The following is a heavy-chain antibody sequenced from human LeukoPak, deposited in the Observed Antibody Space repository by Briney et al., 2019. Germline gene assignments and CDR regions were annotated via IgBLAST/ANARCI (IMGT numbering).Heavy chain of an antibody. Sequence: SETLSLTCTVSGGSISSSSYYWGWIRQPPGKVLEWIASMYHSGNTYYNPSLGSRVTVSVDTSKNQFSLKLNSVTAADTAVYYCATQQCSGGSCYSRAIWFDPWGQGTLVTVSS. CDR2: MYHSGNT. CDR1: GGSISSSSYY. J-gene: IGHJ5*02. V-gene: IGHV4-39*01. D-gene: IGHD2-15*01. CDR3: ATQQCSGGSCYSRAIWFDP.